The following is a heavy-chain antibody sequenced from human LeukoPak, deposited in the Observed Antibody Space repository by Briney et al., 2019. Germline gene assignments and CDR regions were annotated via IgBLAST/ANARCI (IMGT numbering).Heavy chain of an antibody. V-gene: IGHV3-72*01. Sequence: GGSLRLSCATSGFTLSDYYMNWVRQAPGKGLEWVGRTRNKANSYITDYAASVKGRFTISRDDSKKSLYLQMNSLKTEDTAVYYCAGTVNYYYYGMDVWGQGTTVTVSS. CDR3: AGTVNYYYYGMDV. D-gene: IGHD4-11*01. J-gene: IGHJ6*02. CDR2: TRNKANSYIT. CDR1: GFTLSDYY.